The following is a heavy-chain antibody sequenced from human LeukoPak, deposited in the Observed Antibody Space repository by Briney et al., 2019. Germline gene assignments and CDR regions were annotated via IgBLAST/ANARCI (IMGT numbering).Heavy chain of an antibody. CDR3: ARDSSRYCSGGSCYGMDV. D-gene: IGHD2-15*01. Sequence: GGSLRLSCAASGFSFNSYAMYWVRQAPDKGLEWVAIISYDGNNKYCADSVKGRFTISRDNSKNTLYLQMNSLRAEDTAVYYCARDSSRYCSGGSCYGMDVWGQGTTVTVSS. CDR1: GFSFNSYA. J-gene: IGHJ6*02. CDR2: ISYDGNNK. V-gene: IGHV3-30-3*01.